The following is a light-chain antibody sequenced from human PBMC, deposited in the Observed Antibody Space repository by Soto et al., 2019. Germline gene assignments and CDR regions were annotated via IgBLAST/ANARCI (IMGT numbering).Light chain of an antibody. CDR1: QSVSSY. CDR3: QQRSNWTWT. CDR2: DAS. J-gene: IGKJ1*01. V-gene: IGKV3-11*01. Sequence: EIVLTQSPATLSLSPGERATLSCRASQSVSSYLAWYQQKPGQAPRLLIYDASNRATGIPARFSGSGSGTEFTLTISSLEPVDFAVYYCQQRSNWTWTFGQGTKVEIK.